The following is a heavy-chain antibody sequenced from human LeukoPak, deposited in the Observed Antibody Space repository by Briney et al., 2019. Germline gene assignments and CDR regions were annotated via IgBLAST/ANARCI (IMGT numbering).Heavy chain of an antibody. CDR1: GGSSSGYY. J-gene: IGHJ4*02. V-gene: IGHV4-34*01. Sequence: SETLSLTCAVYGGSSSGYYWSWIRQPPGKGLGWIGEINHSGSTNYNPSLKSRVTISVDTSKNQFSLKLSSVTAADTAVYYCARVENRYYYGSGSPPPFDYWGQGTLVTVSS. CDR2: INHSGST. CDR3: ARVENRYYYGSGSPPPFDY. D-gene: IGHD3-10*01.